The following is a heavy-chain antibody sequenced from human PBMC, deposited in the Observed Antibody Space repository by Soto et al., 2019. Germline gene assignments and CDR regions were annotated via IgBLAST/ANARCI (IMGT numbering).Heavy chain of an antibody. V-gene: IGHV3-23*01. D-gene: IGHD3-10*01. J-gene: IGHJ5*02. CDR1: GFTFSSYA. CDR2: ISGSGGST. CDR3: AKDQGNYGSGSLTKHFDP. Sequence: GGSLRLSCAASGFTFSSYAMSWVRQAPGKGLEWVSAISGSGGSTYYADSVKGRFTISRDNSKNTLYLQMNSLRAEDTAVYYCAKDQGNYGSGSLTKHFDPWGQGTLVTVSS.